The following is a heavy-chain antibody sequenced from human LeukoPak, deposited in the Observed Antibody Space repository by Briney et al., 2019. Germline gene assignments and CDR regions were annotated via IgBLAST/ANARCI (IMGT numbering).Heavy chain of an antibody. CDR1: GYTFTDYY. D-gene: IGHD5-12*01. Sequence: ASVKVSCKASGYTFTDYYMHWVRQAPGQGLEWVGWINPNSGGTNYAQKFQGRVTITRDTSISTAYMELSRLRSDDTAVYYCARHASGYDYENNWFDPWGQGTLVTVSS. J-gene: IGHJ5*02. V-gene: IGHV1-2*02. CDR3: ARHASGYDYENNWFDP. CDR2: INPNSGGT.